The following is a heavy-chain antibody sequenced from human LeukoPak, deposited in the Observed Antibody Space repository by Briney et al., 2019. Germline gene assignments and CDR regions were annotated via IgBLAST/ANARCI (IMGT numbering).Heavy chain of an antibody. Sequence: GGSLRLSCAASGFTLDEYTMHWVRQAPGKGLEWVSLISWDSASTYYADSVEGRFTISRDNSKNSLYLQMNSLRTEDTALYYCARGNYYYYYMDVWGKGTTVTVSS. CDR3: ARGNYYYYYMDV. V-gene: IGHV3-43*01. J-gene: IGHJ6*03. CDR1: GFTLDEYT. CDR2: ISWDSAST. D-gene: IGHD3-10*01.